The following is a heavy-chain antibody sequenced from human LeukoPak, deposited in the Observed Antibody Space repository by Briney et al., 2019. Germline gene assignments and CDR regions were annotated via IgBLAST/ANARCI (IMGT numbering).Heavy chain of an antibody. D-gene: IGHD3-3*01. J-gene: IGHJ6*03. V-gene: IGHV1-8*03. CDR3: ARVQYDFWSGYYTGIPYYMDV. Sequence: ASVKVSCKASGYTFTSYDINWVRQATGQGLEWMGWMNPNSGNTGYAQKFQGRVTITRNTSISTAYMELSSLRSEDTAVYYCARVQYDFWSGYYTGIPYYMDVWGKGTTVTVSS. CDR2: MNPNSGNT. CDR1: GYTFTSYD.